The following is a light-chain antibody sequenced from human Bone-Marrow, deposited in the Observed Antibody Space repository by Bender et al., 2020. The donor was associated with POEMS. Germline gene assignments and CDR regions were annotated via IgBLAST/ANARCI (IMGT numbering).Light chain of an antibody. Sequence: QSALTQPRSVSGSPGQSVTISCTGTSSDVGGYTYVSWYQQHPGKAPKLMIFDVSKRPSGVPDRFSGSKSGNTASLTISGLQAEDEADYYCCSYAPSSSFDVFFGGGTKLTVL. CDR2: DVS. V-gene: IGLV2-11*01. CDR3: CSYAPSSSFDVF. CDR1: SSDVGGYTY. J-gene: IGLJ2*01.